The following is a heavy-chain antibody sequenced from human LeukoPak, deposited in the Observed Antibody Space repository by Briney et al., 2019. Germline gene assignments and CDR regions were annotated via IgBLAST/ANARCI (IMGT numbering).Heavy chain of an antibody. Sequence: SQTLSLTCTVSGGSISSGSYYWSWIRQPAGKGLEWIGRIYTSGSTNYNPSLKSRVTISVDTSKSQFSLKLSSVTAADTDVYYCAREAVGWDYFDYWGQGTLVTVSS. D-gene: IGHD2-15*01. CDR2: IYTSGST. J-gene: IGHJ4*02. CDR1: GGSISSGSYY. V-gene: IGHV4-61*02. CDR3: AREAVGWDYFDY.